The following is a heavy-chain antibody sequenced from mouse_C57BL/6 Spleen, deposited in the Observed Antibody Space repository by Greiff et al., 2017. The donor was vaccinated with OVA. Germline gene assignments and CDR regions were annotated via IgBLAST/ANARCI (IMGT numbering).Heavy chain of an antibody. CDR1: GYTFTDYY. J-gene: IGHJ3*01. Sequence: VQLQQSGPELVKPGASVKISCKASGYTFTDYYMNWVKQSHGKSLEWIGDINPNNGGTSYNQKFKGKATLTVDKSSSTAYMELRSLTSEDSAVYYCARGDGYFGGFAYWGQGTLVTVSA. CDR2: INPNNGGT. CDR3: ARGDGYFGGFAY. D-gene: IGHD2-3*01. V-gene: IGHV1-26*01.